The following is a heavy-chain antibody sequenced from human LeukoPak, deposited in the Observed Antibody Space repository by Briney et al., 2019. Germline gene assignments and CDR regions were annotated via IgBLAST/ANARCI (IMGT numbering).Heavy chain of an antibody. J-gene: IGHJ4*02. CDR2: ISGSGGST. D-gene: IGHD6-19*01. CDR3: ARDLGIRVAGPFLDY. V-gene: IGHV3-23*01. Sequence: GGSLRLSCAASGFTFSSYAMSWVRQAPGKGLEWVSAISGSGGSTYYADSVKGRFTISRDNSKNTLYLQMNSLSAEDTAVYYCARDLGIRVAGPFLDYWGRGSLVTVSS. CDR1: GFTFSSYA.